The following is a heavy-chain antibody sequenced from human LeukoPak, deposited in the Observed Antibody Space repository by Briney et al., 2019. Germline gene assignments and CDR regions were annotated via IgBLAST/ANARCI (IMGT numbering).Heavy chain of an antibody. D-gene: IGHD2-2*01. CDR3: AKARNCDSASCYGVGDF. J-gene: IGHJ4*02. CDR1: GFTFSTDS. V-gene: IGHV3-21*01. CDR2: ISTSSTYM. Sequence: TGGSLRLSCAASGFTFSTDSMNWVRQAPGNGLEWVSSISTSSTYMYYVDSVKGRFTISRDNAKNSLYLQMNSLRAEDTAVYYCAKARNCDSASCYGVGDFWGQGTLVTVSS.